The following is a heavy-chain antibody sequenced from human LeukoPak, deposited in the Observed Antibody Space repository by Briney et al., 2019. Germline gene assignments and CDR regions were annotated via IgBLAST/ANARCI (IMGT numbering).Heavy chain of an antibody. CDR2: IYYSGST. D-gene: IGHD5-12*01. Sequence: SETLSLTCSVSGGSINSNYWTWIRQPPGRGLEWIGYIYYSGSTNYNPSLKSRVTISVDTSKNQFSLKLSSVTAADTAVYYCARDKLGTRWLPTRPYGMDVWGQGTTVTVSS. J-gene: IGHJ6*02. CDR1: GGSINSNY. V-gene: IGHV4-59*01. CDR3: ARDKLGTRWLPTRPYGMDV.